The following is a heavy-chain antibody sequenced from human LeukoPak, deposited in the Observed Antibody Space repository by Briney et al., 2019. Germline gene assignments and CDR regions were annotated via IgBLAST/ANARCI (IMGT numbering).Heavy chain of an antibody. CDR2: IKYDASST. D-gene: IGHD1-26*01. CDR1: GFTFSNYA. Sequence: GGSLRLSCAASGFTFSNYAMNWVRQAPGKGLVWVSRIKYDASSTSYADSVKGRFTISRDNAKNTLYLQMNSLRAEDTAVYYCARGATYAYYQDYWGQGTLVTVSS. J-gene: IGHJ4*02. V-gene: IGHV3-74*01. CDR3: ARGATYAYYQDY.